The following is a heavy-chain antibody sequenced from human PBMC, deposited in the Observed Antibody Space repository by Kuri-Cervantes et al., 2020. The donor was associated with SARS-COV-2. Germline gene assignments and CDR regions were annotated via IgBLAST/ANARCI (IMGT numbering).Heavy chain of an antibody. D-gene: IGHD3-3*01. CDR3: ARKFWSGYLPDY. V-gene: IGHV1-18*01. J-gene: IGHJ4*02. CDR1: GYTFTSYG. Sequence: ASVKVSCKASGYTFTSYGISWVRQAPRQGLEWMGWISAYNGNTNYAQKLQGRVTMTTDTSTSTAYMELRSLRSDDTAVYYCARKFWSGYLPDYWGQGTLVTVSS. CDR2: ISAYNGNT.